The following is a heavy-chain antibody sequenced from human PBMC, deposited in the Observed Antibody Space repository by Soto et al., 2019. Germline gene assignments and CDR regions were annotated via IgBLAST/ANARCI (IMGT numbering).Heavy chain of an antibody. D-gene: IGHD5-18*01. Sequence: PGGSLILSCAASGFSFNTYGMNWVRQAPGRGLEWVALIWYHGAYEYYADSVKGRFTISRDNSRNTLYLQMNSLKAEDTAVYYCARTRRGETAIITDGLDLWGQGTQVTVSS. CDR3: ARTRRGETAIITDGLDL. CDR1: GFSFNTYG. J-gene: IGHJ5*02. CDR2: IWYHGAYE. V-gene: IGHV3-33*01.